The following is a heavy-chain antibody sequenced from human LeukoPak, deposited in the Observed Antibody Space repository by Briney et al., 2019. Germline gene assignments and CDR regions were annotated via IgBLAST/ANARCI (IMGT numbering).Heavy chain of an antibody. CDR3: AKDLDIVATISYYYYGMDV. J-gene: IGHJ6*02. Sequence: GRSLRLSCAASGFTFSSYGMHWVRQAPGKGLERVAVISYDGSNKYYADSVKGRFTISRDNSKNTLYLQMNSLRAEDTAVYYCAKDLDIVATISYYYYGMDVWGQGTTVTVSS. V-gene: IGHV3-30*18. CDR2: ISYDGSNK. D-gene: IGHD5-12*01. CDR1: GFTFSSYG.